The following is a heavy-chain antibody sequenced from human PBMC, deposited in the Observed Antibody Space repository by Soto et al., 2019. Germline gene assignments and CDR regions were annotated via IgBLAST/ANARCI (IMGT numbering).Heavy chain of an antibody. V-gene: IGHV1-8*01. CDR3: ARGHNWFDP. J-gene: IGHJ5*02. CDR2: TNPNSGHT. CDR1: GYTFTSYN. Sequence: QVQLVQSGAEVKKPGASVKVSCKASGYTFTSYNINWVRQATGQGLEWMGWTNPNSGHTGYAQKFQGRVTMTRDTSITTAYMERSSLRSEDTAIYYCARGHNWFDPWGQGTLVTVSS.